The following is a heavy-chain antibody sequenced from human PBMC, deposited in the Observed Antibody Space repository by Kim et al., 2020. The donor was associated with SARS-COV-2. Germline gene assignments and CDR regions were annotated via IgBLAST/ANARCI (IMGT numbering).Heavy chain of an antibody. J-gene: IGHJ4*02. CDR3: ARAPSGSESPGAPDY. CDR1: GFTFSSYS. Sequence: GGSLRLSCAASGFTFSSYSMNWVRQAPGKGLEWVSYISSSSSTIYYADSVKGRFTISRDNAKNSLYLQMNSLRAEDTAVYYCARAPSGSESPGAPDYWGQGTLVTVSS. V-gene: IGHV3-48*04. CDR2: ISSSSSTI. D-gene: IGHD3-10*01.